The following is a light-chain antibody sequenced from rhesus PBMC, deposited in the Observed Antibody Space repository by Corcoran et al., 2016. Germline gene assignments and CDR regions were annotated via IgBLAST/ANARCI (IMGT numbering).Light chain of an antibody. CDR3: QQGYNSPLT. J-gene: IGKJ4*01. Sequence: DIQMSQSPSSLSASVGDKVTISCRASQDISNALAWYQQKPGKAPKPLIYATANLESGVPSRFSGSRSGTDFTLTISRLQPADFATYYCQQGYNSPLTFGGGTKVEIK. CDR2: ATA. CDR1: QDISNA. V-gene: IGKV1-33*01.